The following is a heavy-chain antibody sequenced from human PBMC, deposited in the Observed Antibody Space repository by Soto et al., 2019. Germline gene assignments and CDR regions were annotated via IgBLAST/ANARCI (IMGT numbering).Heavy chain of an antibody. D-gene: IGHD6-13*01. CDR2: ISAYNGNT. Sequence: ASVKVSCKASGYTFTSYDISWVRQATGQGLEWMGWISAYNGNTNYAQKLQGRVTMTTDTSTSTAYMELRSLRSDDTAVYYCARWYSSSRYVEVPYFDYWGQGTLVTVSS. V-gene: IGHV1-18*01. CDR3: ARWYSSSRYVEVPYFDY. J-gene: IGHJ4*02. CDR1: GYTFTSYD.